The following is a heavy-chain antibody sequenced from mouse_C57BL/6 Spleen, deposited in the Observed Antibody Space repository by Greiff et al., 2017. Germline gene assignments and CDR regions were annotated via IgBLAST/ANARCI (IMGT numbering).Heavy chain of an antibody. J-gene: IGHJ4*01. CDR1: GFTFSDYG. CDR2: ISSGSSTI. Sequence: DVMLVESGGGLVKPGGSLKLSCAASGFTFSDYGMHWVRQAPEKGLEWVAYISSGSSTIYYADTVKGRFTISRDNAKNTLFLQMTSLRSEDTAMYYCARREVRGAMDYWGQGTSVTVSS. CDR3: ARREVRGAMDY. D-gene: IGHD2-14*01. V-gene: IGHV5-17*01.